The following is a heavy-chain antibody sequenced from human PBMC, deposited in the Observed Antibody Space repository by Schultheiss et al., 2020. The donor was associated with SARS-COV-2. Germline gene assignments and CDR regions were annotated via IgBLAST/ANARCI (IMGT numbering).Heavy chain of an antibody. V-gene: IGHV3-53*01. D-gene: IGHD6-6*01. Sequence: GGSLRLSCAASGFTVSSNYMSWVRQAPGKGLEWVSVIYSGGSTYYADSVKGRFTISRHNSKNTLYLQMNSLRAEDTAVYYCARVGYGSSSQFDYWGQGTLVTVSS. CDR3: ARVGYGSSSQFDY. CDR1: GFTVSSNY. CDR2: IYSGGST. J-gene: IGHJ4*02.